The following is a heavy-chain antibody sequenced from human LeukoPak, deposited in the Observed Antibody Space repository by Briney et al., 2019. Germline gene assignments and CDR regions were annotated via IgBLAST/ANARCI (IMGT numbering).Heavy chain of an antibody. CDR3: ASRPRSTVVAPWDY. Sequence: GGSLRLSCAASGFTFSTYAMAWVRRAPGKGLEWVSGISASGDTTHYGDSVKGRFIISKDYSKNTLYLQMNGLRAEDTALYYCASRPRSTVVAPWDYWGQGTLVTVSS. D-gene: IGHD3-22*01. J-gene: IGHJ4*02. V-gene: IGHV3-23*01. CDR1: GFTFSTYA. CDR2: ISASGDTT.